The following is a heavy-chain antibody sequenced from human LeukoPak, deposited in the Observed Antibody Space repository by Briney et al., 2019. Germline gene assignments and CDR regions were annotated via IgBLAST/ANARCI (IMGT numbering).Heavy chain of an antibody. J-gene: IGHJ4*02. Sequence: ASVKVSCKASGYTFTSYGISWVRQAPGQGLEWMGWIAPNSGGTNYAQKFQGRVTMTRDTSVSTAYMEVSRLTSDDTAVYYCAREYSSSSGRLYDYWGQGTLVTVSS. CDR2: IAPNSGGT. V-gene: IGHV1-2*02. D-gene: IGHD6-6*01. CDR1: GYTFTSYG. CDR3: AREYSSSSGRLYDY.